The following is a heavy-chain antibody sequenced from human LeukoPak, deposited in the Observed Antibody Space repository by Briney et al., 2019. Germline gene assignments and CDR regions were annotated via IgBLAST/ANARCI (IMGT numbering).Heavy chain of an antibody. CDR2: IYYSGST. CDR1: GGSISSYY. Sequence: SETLSLTCTVSGGSISSYYWSWIRQPPGKGLEWIGYIYYSGSTNYNPSLKSRVTISVDTSKNQFSLKLSSVTAADTAVYYCARSQEPQWLAYYYGMDVRGQGTTVTVSS. J-gene: IGHJ6*02. V-gene: IGHV4-59*08. CDR3: ARSQEPQWLAYYYGMDV. D-gene: IGHD6-19*01.